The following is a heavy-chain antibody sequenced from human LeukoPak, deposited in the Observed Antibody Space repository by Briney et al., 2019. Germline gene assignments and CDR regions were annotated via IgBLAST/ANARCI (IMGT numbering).Heavy chain of an antibody. J-gene: IGHJ6*03. Sequence: SETLSLTCTVSGGSISISSYYWGWIRQPPGKGLEWIGSIYYSASTFYNPSLKSRVTISVDTSKNQFSLRLSSVTAADTAVYYCARVSGTLNYYYYYMDVWGKGTTVTVSS. CDR2: IYYSAST. D-gene: IGHD2/OR15-2a*01. CDR1: GGSISISSYY. CDR3: ARVSGTLNYYYYYMDV. V-gene: IGHV4-39*01.